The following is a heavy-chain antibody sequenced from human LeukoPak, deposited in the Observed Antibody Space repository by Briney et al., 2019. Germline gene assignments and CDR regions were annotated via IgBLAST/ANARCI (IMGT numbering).Heavy chain of an antibody. Sequence: GESLKISCKGSGYSFTSYWIGWVRQMPGKGLEWMGIIYPGDSDTRYSPSFQGQVTISADKSISTAYLQWSSLKASDTAMYYCARHLLLPPQQKYSSSWYAPGGFDPWGQGTLVTVSS. V-gene: IGHV5-51*01. CDR1: GYSFTSYW. CDR2: IYPGDSDT. CDR3: ARHLLLPPQQKYSSSWYAPGGFDP. J-gene: IGHJ5*02. D-gene: IGHD6-13*01.